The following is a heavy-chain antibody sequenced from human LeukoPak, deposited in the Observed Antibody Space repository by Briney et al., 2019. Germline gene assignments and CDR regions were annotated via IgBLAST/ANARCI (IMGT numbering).Heavy chain of an antibody. Sequence: SQTLSLTCTVSGGSISSGGYYWSWIRQHPGKGLEWIGSIYYSGSTYYNPSLKSRVTISVDTSKNQFSLKLSSVTAADTAVYYCAREGYCSGGSCYSREVDALDIWGQGTMVTVSS. V-gene: IGHV4-31*03. CDR3: AREGYCSGGSCYSREVDALDI. CDR2: IYYSGST. D-gene: IGHD2-15*01. J-gene: IGHJ3*02. CDR1: GGSISSGGYY.